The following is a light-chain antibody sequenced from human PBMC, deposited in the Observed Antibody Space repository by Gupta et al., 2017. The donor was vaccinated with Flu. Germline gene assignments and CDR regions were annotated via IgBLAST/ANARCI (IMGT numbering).Light chain of an antibody. CDR3: QVWNSSTYVV. Sequence: SYELTKPPSVSVALGQTARINCGGNNIGSKNVHWYQQKPGQAPVLVIYRDSNRPSGIPERFSSSNSGNTATLTISRAQAGDEADYYCQVWNSSTYVVFGGGTKLTVL. CDR1: NIGSKN. J-gene: IGLJ2*01. V-gene: IGLV3-9*01. CDR2: RDS.